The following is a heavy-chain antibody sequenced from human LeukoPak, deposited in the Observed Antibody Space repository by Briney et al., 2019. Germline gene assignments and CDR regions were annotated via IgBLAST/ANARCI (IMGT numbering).Heavy chain of an antibody. CDR2: ISNDGSRK. D-gene: IGHD3-22*01. Sequence: GGSLRLSCAASGFTFSSYAMSWVRQAPGKGLEWVAIISNDGSRKYYAHSVEGRFTISRDNAKNSRYLQMNSLRAEDTAVYYCASSLGYYDSSGYYDYWGQGTLVTVSS. V-gene: IGHV3-30*03. J-gene: IGHJ4*02. CDR1: GFTFSSYA. CDR3: ASSLGYYDSSGYYDY.